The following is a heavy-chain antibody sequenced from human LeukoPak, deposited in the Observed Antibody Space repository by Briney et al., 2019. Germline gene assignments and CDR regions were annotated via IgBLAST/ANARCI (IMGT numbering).Heavy chain of an antibody. J-gene: IGHJ4*02. Sequence: PSETLSLTCAVSGGSFSGYYWNWIRQPPGKGLEWIGEINHSGSTNYNPSLKSRVTISVYTSQKQFSLSLSSVTAADTAVYYCARGRYLTTGGGAAAGFLDYWGQGTLVTVSS. V-gene: IGHV4-34*01. CDR3: ARGRYLTTGGGAAAGFLDY. CDR2: INHSGST. CDR1: GGSFSGYY. D-gene: IGHD6-13*01.